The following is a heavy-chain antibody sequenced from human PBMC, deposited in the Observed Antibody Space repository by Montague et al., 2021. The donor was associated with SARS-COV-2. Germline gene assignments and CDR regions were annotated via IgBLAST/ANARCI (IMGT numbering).Heavy chain of an antibody. Sequence: SETLSLTCTVSGYSITSGYYWGWIRQPPGKGLEWIGSIYHSGSTYYNPSLKSRATISVATAKNQFSLKLTSATAADTAVYYCTRERSYCRGGSCYSGWFDPWGQGTLVTVSS. CDR1: GYSITSGYY. CDR3: TRERSYCRGGSCYSGWFDP. J-gene: IGHJ5*02. CDR2: IYHSGST. V-gene: IGHV4-38-2*02. D-gene: IGHD2-15*01.